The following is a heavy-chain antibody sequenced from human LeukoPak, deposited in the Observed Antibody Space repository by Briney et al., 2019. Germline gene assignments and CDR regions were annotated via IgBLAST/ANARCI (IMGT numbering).Heavy chain of an antibody. CDR1: GGSLSGYY. D-gene: IGHD4-17*01. CDR3: ARGRAVTTFPTMFDP. Sequence: SETLSLTCAVYGGSLSGYYWSWIRQPPGKGLEWIGEINHSGSTNYNPSLKSRVTISVDTSKNQFSLKLSSVTAADTAVYYCARGRAVTTFPTMFDPWGQGTLVTVSS. V-gene: IGHV4-34*01. J-gene: IGHJ5*02. CDR2: INHSGST.